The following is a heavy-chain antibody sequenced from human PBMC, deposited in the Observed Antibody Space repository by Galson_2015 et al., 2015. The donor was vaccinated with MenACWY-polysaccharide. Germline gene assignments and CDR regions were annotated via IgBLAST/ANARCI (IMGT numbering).Heavy chain of an antibody. CDR2: ISHNGGRT. CDR3: AKDLVRTREMQYSYYGMDV. J-gene: IGHJ6*02. CDR1: GFIFNTYA. D-gene: IGHD2/OR15-2a*01. V-gene: IGHV3-23*01. Sequence: SLRLSCAASGFIFNTYAMSWVRQAPGKGLEWVPAISHNGGRTYYADSVKGRFTISRDNPKNTVYLQLNSLRAEDTAVYYCAKDLVRTREMQYSYYGMDVWGQGTTVTISS.